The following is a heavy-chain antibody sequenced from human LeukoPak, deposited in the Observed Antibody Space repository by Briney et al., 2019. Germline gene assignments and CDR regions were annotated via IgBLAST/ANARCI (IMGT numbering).Heavy chain of an antibody. Sequence: GGSLRLSCAASGFTFSSYAMSWVRQAPGKGLEWVSAIRGSGGSTYYADSVKGRFTISRDNSKNTLYLQMNSLRAEDTAVYYCAKGNWAVAGYNWFDPWGQGTLVTVSS. CDR1: GFTFSSYA. CDR2: IRGSGGST. D-gene: IGHD6-19*01. J-gene: IGHJ5*02. CDR3: AKGNWAVAGYNWFDP. V-gene: IGHV3-23*01.